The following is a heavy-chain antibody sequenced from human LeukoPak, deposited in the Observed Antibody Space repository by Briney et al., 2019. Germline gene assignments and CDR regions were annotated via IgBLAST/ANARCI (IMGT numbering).Heavy chain of an antibody. CDR1: GYTFTSYG. V-gene: IGHV1-18*01. J-gene: IGHJ4*02. Sequence: ASVTVSCKASGYTFTSYGISWVRQAPGQGLEWMGWISAYNGNTNYAQKFQGRVTITRDTSASTAYMELSSLRSEDTAVYYCARGPRVGPNIDYWGQGTLVTVSS. CDR3: ARGPRVGPNIDY. CDR2: ISAYNGNT. D-gene: IGHD4/OR15-4a*01.